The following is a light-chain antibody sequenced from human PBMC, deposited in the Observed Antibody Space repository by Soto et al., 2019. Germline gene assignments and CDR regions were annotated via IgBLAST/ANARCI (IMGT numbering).Light chain of an antibody. V-gene: IGKV3-11*01. CDR3: QHRSNWLA. Sequence: EIVLTHSPATLSLSPCERATLSFRASQSVSSYLAWYQQKPGQAPRLLIYDASNRATGIPARFSGSGSGTDFTLTITSLEPEDFAVYYCQHRSNWLAFGGGTKV. CDR2: DAS. J-gene: IGKJ4*01. CDR1: QSVSSY.